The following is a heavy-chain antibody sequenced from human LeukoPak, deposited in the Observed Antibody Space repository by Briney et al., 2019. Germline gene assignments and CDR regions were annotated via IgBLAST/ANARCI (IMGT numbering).Heavy chain of an antibody. V-gene: IGHV3-33*06. CDR3: AKAKRPYYYDSSGPPSP. Sequence: GRSLRLSCAASGFTFSSYGMHWVRQAPGKGLEWVAVIWYDGGNKYYADSVKGRFTISRDNSKNTLYLQMNSLRAEDTAVYYCAKAKRPYYYDSSGPPSPWGQGTLVTVSS. J-gene: IGHJ5*02. CDR2: IWYDGGNK. D-gene: IGHD3-22*01. CDR1: GFTFSSYG.